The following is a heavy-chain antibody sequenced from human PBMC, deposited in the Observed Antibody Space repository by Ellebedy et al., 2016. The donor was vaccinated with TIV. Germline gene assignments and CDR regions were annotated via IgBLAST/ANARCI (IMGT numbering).Heavy chain of an antibody. V-gene: IGHV4-38-2*02. J-gene: IGHJ4*02. CDR3: ATTPYGDYSGY. CDR2: IYHSGST. D-gene: IGHD4-17*01. Sequence: SETLSLTXTVSGYSISSGYYWGWIRQPPGKGLEWIGSIYHSGSTYYNPSLKSRVTISVDTSKNQFSLKLSSVTAADTAVYYCATTPYGDYSGYWGQGTLVTVSS. CDR1: GYSISSGYY.